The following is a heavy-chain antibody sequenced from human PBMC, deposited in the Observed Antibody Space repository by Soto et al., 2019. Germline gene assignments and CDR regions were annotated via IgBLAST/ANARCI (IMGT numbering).Heavy chain of an antibody. J-gene: IGHJ6*03. CDR1: GFTFSSYW. CDR2: IKQDGSEK. Sequence: GGSLRLSCAASGFTFSSYWMSWVRQAPGKGLEWVANIKQDGSEKYYVDSVKGRFTISRDNAKNSLYLQMNSLRAEDTAVYYCARLIDEGWIYYYYYMDVWGKGTTVTVSS. D-gene: IGHD3-22*01. CDR3: ARLIDEGWIYYYYYMDV. V-gene: IGHV3-7*01.